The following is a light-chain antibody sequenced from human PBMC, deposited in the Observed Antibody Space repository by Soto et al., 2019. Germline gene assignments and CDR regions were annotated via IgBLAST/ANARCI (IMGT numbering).Light chain of an antibody. J-gene: IGKJ2*01. CDR2: WAS. CDR3: QQYYSTPYT. Sequence: DIVMTQSPDSLAVYLGERATINSKTSQSGLYSSNNKNYLAWYQQKPGQPPKLLIYWASTRESGVPDRFSGSGSGTDFTLTISSLQAEDLAVYYCQQYYSTPYTFGQGTKLEIK. V-gene: IGKV4-1*01. CDR1: QSGLYSSNNKNY.